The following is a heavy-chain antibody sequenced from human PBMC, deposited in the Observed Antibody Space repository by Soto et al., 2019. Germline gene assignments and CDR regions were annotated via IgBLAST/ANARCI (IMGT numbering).Heavy chain of an antibody. Sequence: PSETLSLTCTVSGGSISSGGYYWSWIRQHPGKGLEWIGYIYYSGSTYYNPSLKSRVTISVDTSKNQFSLKLSSVTAADTAVYYCARAGYYDSSGYYYYTDSDPWGQGTLVTVSS. V-gene: IGHV4-31*03. CDR2: IYYSGST. CDR1: GGSISSGGYY. D-gene: IGHD3-22*01. J-gene: IGHJ5*02. CDR3: ARAGYYDSSGYYYYTDSDP.